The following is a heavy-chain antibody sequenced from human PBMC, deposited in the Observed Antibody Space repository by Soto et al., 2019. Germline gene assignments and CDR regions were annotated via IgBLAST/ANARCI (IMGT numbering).Heavy chain of an antibody. D-gene: IGHD3-10*01. CDR2: FSGSGGNT. J-gene: IGHJ4*02. V-gene: IGHV3-23*01. Sequence: SCSTYAMSWVRQAPGKWLEWVSAFSGSGGNTFYADSVKGRFTISRDTSKNTLYLQMNSLRAEDTAVYYCAKDQFGGSGSFYTGIPYYFGSWGQGTLVTVSS. CDR3: AKDQFGGSGSFYTGIPYYFGS. CDR1: SCSTYA.